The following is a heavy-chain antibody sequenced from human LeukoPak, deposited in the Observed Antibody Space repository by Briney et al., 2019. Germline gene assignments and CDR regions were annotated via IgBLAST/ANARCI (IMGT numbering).Heavy chain of an antibody. CDR2: IYHTGST. D-gene: IGHD3-10*01. Sequence: SETLSLTCTISGGSVSDYYWSWIRQSPGKGLEWIGYIYHTGSTSYSPSLKSRVTISVDTSKNQFSLKLSSVTAADTAVYYCARGHYYGSGSPLDYWGQGTLVTVSS. V-gene: IGHV4-59*02. CDR1: GGSVSDYY. J-gene: IGHJ4*02. CDR3: ARGHYYGSGSPLDY.